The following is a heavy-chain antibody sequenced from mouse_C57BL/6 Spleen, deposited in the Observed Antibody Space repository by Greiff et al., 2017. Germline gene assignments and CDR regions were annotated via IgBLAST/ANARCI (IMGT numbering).Heavy chain of an antibody. D-gene: IGHD2-12*01. CDR1: GYTFTSYG. Sequence: VQLQQSGAELARPGASVKLSCKASGYTFTSYGISWVKQRTGQGLEWIGEIYPRSGNTYYNEKFKGKATLTADKSSSTAYMELRSLTSEDSAVYFCASGNYTPFAYWGQGTLVTVSA. J-gene: IGHJ3*01. CDR2: IYPRSGNT. CDR3: ASGNYTPFAY. V-gene: IGHV1-81*01.